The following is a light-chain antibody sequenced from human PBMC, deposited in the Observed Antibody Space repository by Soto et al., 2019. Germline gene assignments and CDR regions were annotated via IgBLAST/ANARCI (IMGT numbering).Light chain of an antibody. V-gene: IGKV3-15*01. CDR3: QQYNSWQT. CDR1: QAISSN. CDR2: GAS. Sequence: IVLTQYPATLSMAPGEIATLSGVASQAISSNLAWYQQKPGQAPRLLIYGASTRATGIPARFSGSGSGTEFTLTISSLFSEDFAVYYCQQYNSWQTFGQGTKVDIK. J-gene: IGKJ1*01.